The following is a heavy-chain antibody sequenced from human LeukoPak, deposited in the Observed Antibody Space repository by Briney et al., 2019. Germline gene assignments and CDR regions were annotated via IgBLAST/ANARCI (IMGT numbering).Heavy chain of an antibody. CDR1: GYTFTGYC. J-gene: IGHJ3*02. CDR3: ARAIVVVPAAKGAFDI. CDR2: VNPNSGGT. V-gene: IGHV1-2*02. D-gene: IGHD2-2*01. Sequence: ASVKVSCKASGYTFTGYCMHWVRQAPGQGLEWMGWVNPNSGGTNYAQKFQGRVTMTMDTSISTAYMELSRLRSDDTAVYYCARAIVVVPAAKGAFDIWGQGTMVTVSS.